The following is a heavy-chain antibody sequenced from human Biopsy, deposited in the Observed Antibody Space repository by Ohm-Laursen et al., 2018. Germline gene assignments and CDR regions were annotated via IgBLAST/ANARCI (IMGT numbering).Heavy chain of an antibody. V-gene: IGHV4-61*01. CDR3: ARGRRTSGWPYFAN. D-gene: IGHD6-19*01. CDR2: IYSGGNT. CDR1: GDSLSSGPDN. J-gene: IGHJ4*02. Sequence: SETLPLTWTVSGDSLSSGPDNWSWIRQPPGQGLEYIGFIYSGGNTNYNPSLQNRVTMSVDTSKNQFSLKLSSVIAADTAVYYCARGRRTSGWPYFANWGQGTLVIVSS.